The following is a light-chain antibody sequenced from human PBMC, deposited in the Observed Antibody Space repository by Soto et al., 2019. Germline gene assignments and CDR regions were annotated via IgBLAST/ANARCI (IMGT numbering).Light chain of an antibody. CDR2: LGS. J-gene: IGKJ1*01. CDR3: MQDLQSPRT. Sequence: DIVMTQSPLSLPVTPGEPASISCRTSQSLLYSNGYNYLDWYLQKPGQSPQLLIYLGSNRSSGGPYRFSGSGSGTDLTLKISRVEAEDVWVYYCMQDLQSPRTFGQGTKVEIK. CDR1: QSLLYSNGYNY. V-gene: IGKV2-28*01.